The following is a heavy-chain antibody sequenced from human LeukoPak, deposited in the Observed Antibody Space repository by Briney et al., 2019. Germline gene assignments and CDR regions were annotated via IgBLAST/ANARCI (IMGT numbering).Heavy chain of an antibody. CDR1: GFTFSSYA. CDR2: ISGSGGST. CDR3: AKGSSTSCYYGHFDY. Sequence: GGSLRLSCAASGFTFSSYAMSWVRQAPGKGLEWVSAISGSGGSTYYADSVKGRFIISRDNSKNTLYLQMNSLRAEDTAVYYCAKGSSTSCYYGHFDYWGQGTLVTVSS. V-gene: IGHV3-23*01. D-gene: IGHD2-2*01. J-gene: IGHJ4*02.